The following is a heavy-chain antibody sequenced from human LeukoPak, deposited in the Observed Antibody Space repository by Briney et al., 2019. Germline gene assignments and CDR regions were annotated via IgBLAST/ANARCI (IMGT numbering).Heavy chain of an antibody. CDR1: GFPFSSYA. J-gene: IGHJ4*02. D-gene: IGHD3-10*01. CDR2: IRHDGSNR. V-gene: IGHV3-30*02. Sequence: GGSLRLSCAASGFPFSSYAMHWVRQAPGKGLEWVAFIRHDGSNRYHIDSVKGRFTISRDNSKNTLYLQMNSLRAEDTAVYYCVRVPSGTWYLDYWGQGTLVTVSS. CDR3: VRVPSGTWYLDY.